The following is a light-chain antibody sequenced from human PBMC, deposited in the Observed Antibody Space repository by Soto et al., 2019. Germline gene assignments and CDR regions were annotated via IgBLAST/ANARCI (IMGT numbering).Light chain of an antibody. CDR1: QSVSTN. V-gene: IGKV3-15*01. Sequence: ETVMTQSPAPLSVSPGERSTLSCMASQSVSTNLAWYQHKPGQAPRLLISGASTRATGLPARFSGSGSGTEFTLTISSLQSEDFAVYYCQQYNNWPGTFGQGTKVDNK. CDR2: GAS. CDR3: QQYNNWPGT. J-gene: IGKJ1*01.